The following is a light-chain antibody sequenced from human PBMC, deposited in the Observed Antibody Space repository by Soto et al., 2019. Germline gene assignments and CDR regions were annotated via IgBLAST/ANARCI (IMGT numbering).Light chain of an antibody. V-gene: IGKV3-20*01. CDR3: QQYGRSLWT. J-gene: IGKJ1*01. Sequence: EIVLTQSPGTLSLSPGERATLSCRASQSVSSSYLAWYQQKPGQAPRLLIYGTSSRATGIPDRFSGSGSGTDFALPISRLEPEDFAVYYCQQYGRSLWTFGQGTKVEIK. CDR1: QSVSSSY. CDR2: GTS.